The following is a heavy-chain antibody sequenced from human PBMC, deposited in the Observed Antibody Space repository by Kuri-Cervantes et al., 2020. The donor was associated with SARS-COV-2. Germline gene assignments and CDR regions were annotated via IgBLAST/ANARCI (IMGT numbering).Heavy chain of an antibody. V-gene: IGHV3-30*04. CDR2: ISYDGSNK. J-gene: IGHJ5*02. Sequence: GGFLRLSCAASGFTFSSYAMHWVRQAPGKGLEWVAVISYDGSNKYYADSVKGRFTISRDNSKNTLYLQMNSLRAEDTAVYYCARPYSGSYQSWFDPWGQGTLVTVSS. D-gene: IGHD1-26*01. CDR3: ARPYSGSYQSWFDP. CDR1: GFTFSSYA.